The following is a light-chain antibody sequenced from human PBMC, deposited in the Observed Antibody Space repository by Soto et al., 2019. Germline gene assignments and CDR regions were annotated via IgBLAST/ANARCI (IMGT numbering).Light chain of an antibody. Sequence: DIQMTQSPSTLSASVGDRVTITCRASQSISGWLAWYQQKPGKAPKLLIFDASELESGVPSRFSGSGSGTEFTPTANRLHPDDFATYYCRQYEPASRTFGLGTKVDI. CDR3: RQYEPASRT. CDR2: DAS. V-gene: IGKV1-5*01. CDR1: QSISGW. J-gene: IGKJ1*01.